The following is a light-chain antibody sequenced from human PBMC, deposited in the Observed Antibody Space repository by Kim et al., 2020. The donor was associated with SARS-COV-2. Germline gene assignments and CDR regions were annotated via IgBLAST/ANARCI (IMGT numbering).Light chain of an antibody. V-gene: IGKV1-27*01. CDR2: AAA. CDR1: QDIANS. J-gene: IGKJ1*01. Sequence: GSIGDRVTITCRASQDIANSLAWYQQNPGKVPQVLIYAAATLQAGVPSRFSGSGSGTEFTLTIGSLQTEDVATYYCQKYNSAPWTFGPGTKVDIK. CDR3: QKYNSAPWT.